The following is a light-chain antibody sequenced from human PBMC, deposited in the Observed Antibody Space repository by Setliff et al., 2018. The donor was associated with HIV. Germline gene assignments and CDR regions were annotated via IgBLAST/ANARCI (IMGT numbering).Light chain of an antibody. CDR2: DVR. J-gene: IGLJ1*01. V-gene: IGLV2-11*01. CDR1: SSDVGTYNY. Sequence: QSVLTQPRSVSGSPGQSVTISCSGFSSDVGTYNYVSWYQQHPGKAPNLMIYDVRERPSGVPDRFSGSKSANTASLTISGLQAEDEADYYCCSSAGAYTYVFGTGTKVTVL. CDR3: CSSAGAYTYV.